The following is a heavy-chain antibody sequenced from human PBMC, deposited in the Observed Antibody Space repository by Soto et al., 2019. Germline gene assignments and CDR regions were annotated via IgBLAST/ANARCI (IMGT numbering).Heavy chain of an antibody. D-gene: IGHD3-3*01. V-gene: IGHV1-18*01. CDR1: GYTFTTFG. Sequence: QVQLVQSGAEVKKPGASVKVSCKASGYTFTTFGISWVRQAPGQGLEGMGWISAYNGYTNYAQKLQGRVTMTTDTSTSTAYMELRSLRSDDTAVYYCARDPTIFGVVQNYGMDVWGQGTTVTVSS. CDR3: ARDPTIFGVVQNYGMDV. J-gene: IGHJ6*02. CDR2: ISAYNGYT.